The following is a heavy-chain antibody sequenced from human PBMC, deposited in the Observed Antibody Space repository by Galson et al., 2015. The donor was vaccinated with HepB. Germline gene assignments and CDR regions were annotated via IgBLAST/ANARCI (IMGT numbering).Heavy chain of an antibody. Sequence: SVKVSCKASGGTFSSYAISWVRQAPGQGLEWMGGIIPIFGTANYAQKFQGRVTITADESTSTAYMELSSLRSEDTAVYYCARARYCSGGSCPLYGMDVWGQGTTVTVSS. V-gene: IGHV1-69*13. CDR2: IIPIFGTA. CDR3: ARARYCSGGSCPLYGMDV. J-gene: IGHJ6*02. CDR1: GGTFSSYA. D-gene: IGHD2-15*01.